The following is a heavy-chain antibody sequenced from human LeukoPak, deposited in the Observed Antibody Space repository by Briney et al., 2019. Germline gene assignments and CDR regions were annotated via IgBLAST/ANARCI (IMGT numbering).Heavy chain of an antibody. J-gene: IGHJ3*02. V-gene: IGHV3-7*01. CDR3: ARTRQASGSAFDI. CDR2: INQDGSEK. Sequence: GGSLRLSCAASGFTFSNYWMTWVRQAPGKGLGWVANINQDGSEKYYVDSVKGRFTISRDNAKNSLYVQMNSLRAEDTAVYYCARTRQASGSAFDIWGQGAVVTVSS. CDR1: GFTFSNYW. D-gene: IGHD2-15*01.